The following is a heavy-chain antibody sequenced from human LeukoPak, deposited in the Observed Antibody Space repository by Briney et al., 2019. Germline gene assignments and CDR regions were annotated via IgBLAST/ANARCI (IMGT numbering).Heavy chain of an antibody. CDR1: GGSFSGYY. CDR2: VNHSGTT. D-gene: IGHD2-21*01. CDR3: AREYCGGDCYSNSPNWFDP. V-gene: IGHV4-34*01. J-gene: IGHJ5*02. Sequence: SETLSLTCAVYGGSFSGYYWSWIRQPPGKGLEWIGEVNHSGTTNYNPSLKSRVTISVDTSKSQFSLKLSSVTAADTAVYYCAREYCGGDCYSNSPNWFDPWGQGTLVTVSS.